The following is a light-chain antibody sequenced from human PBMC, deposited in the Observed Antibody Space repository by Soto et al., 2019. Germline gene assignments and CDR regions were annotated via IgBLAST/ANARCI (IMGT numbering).Light chain of an antibody. Sequence: QSALTQPASVSGSPGQSITLLCTGTRSVFGIYNSVSWYQQHPGKAPKLMIHDVSNRPSGVSSRFSGSRSGNTASLTISGLQAEDEADYYCSSFTSSSSYVFGPGTKVTVL. CDR1: RSVFGIYNS. CDR3: SSFTSSSSYV. J-gene: IGLJ1*01. V-gene: IGLV2-14*01. CDR2: DVS.